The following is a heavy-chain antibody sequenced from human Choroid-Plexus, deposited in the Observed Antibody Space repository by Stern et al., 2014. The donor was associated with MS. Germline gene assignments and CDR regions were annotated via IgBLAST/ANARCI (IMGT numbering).Heavy chain of an antibody. CDR3: AKDRLLQLVSGGSPVHY. V-gene: IGHV3-30*18. Sequence: VQLVQSGGGVVQPGRSLRLSCAASGFTFSTYGMHWVRQAPGKGLEAVAMISYDGSRKYYTDSAKGRFTISRDDSKNTLYLQMNSLREEDTAVYYCAKDRLLQLVSGGSPVHYWGQGTLVTVSS. CDR1: GFTFSTYG. J-gene: IGHJ4*02. D-gene: IGHD1-1*01. CDR2: ISYDGSRK.